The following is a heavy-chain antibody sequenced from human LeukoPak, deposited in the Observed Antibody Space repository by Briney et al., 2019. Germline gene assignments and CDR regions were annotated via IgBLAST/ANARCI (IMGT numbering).Heavy chain of an antibody. CDR3: AREDSGYDLWYFDL. V-gene: IGHV1-2*02. CDR1: GYSFTIYY. D-gene: IGHD5-12*01. CDR2: INPNSGGT. Sequence: ASVKVSCKASGYSFTIYYLHWLRQAPGQGLEWMGWINPNSGGTNYEQKFQGRVTMTRDTAISTAYMELSRLRSDDTAVYYCAREDSGYDLWYFDLWGRGTLVTVSS. J-gene: IGHJ2*01.